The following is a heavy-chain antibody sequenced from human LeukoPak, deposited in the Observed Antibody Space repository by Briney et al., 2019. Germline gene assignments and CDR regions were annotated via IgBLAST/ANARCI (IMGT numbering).Heavy chain of an antibody. CDR3: ARDFGYCSGGSCYTRMDV. V-gene: IGHV3-7*01. CDR1: GFTFSSYW. D-gene: IGHD2-15*01. Sequence: GGSLRLSRAASGFTFSSYWMSLVRQAPGKGREGVCNINEYVVEKNYVDSVKGRFIISRDNAKNSLYLQMNSLRAADTAVYYCARDFGYCSGGSCYTRMDVWGKGTTVTVSS. J-gene: IGHJ6*03. CDR2: INEYVVEK.